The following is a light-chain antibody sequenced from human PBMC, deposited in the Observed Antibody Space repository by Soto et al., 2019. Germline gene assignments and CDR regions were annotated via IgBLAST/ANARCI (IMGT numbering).Light chain of an antibody. CDR3: SSYTSSSTLGV. CDR2: EVS. Sequence: SALTQPASVSGSPGQSITISCTGTSSDVGGYNFVSWYQHHPGKAPKLMIYEVSNRPSGVSNRFSGSKSGNTASLTISGLQAEDEADYYCSSYTSSSTLGVFGGGTKVTVL. CDR1: SSDVGGYNF. J-gene: IGLJ2*01. V-gene: IGLV2-14*01.